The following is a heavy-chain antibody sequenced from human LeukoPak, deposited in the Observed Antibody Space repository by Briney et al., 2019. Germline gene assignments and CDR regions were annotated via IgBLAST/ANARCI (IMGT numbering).Heavy chain of an antibody. CDR3: ARVLSRLSWFDP. J-gene: IGHJ5*02. CDR2: INPNLGAT. CDR1: GYPFTTYD. Sequence: ASVKVSCKASGYPFTTYDLNWVRQATGQGLEWMGWINPNLGATDYAQKFQGRVTITMNISISTTYMELSSLRSDDTAVYHCARVLSRLSWFDPWGQGTLVTVSS. D-gene: IGHD2/OR15-2a*01. V-gene: IGHV1-8*03.